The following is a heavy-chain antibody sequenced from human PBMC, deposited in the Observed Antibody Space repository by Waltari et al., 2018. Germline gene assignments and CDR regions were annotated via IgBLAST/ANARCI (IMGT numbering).Heavy chain of an antibody. V-gene: IGHV3-21*01. J-gene: IGHJ4*02. D-gene: IGHD3-22*01. CDR3: ARDYYYDSSGYYYAPGY. CDR1: GFTFSSYS. Sequence: EVQLVESGGGLVKPGGSLRLSCAASGFTFSSYSMNWVRQAPGKGLEWVSSISSSSSYIYYADSVKGRFTISRDNAKNSLYLQMNILRAEDTAVYYCARDYYYDSSGYYYAPGYWGQGTLVTVSS. CDR2: ISSSSSYI.